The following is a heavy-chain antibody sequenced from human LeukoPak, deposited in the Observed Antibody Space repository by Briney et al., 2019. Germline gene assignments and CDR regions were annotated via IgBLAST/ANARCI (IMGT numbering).Heavy chain of an antibody. V-gene: IGHV3-53*05. D-gene: IGHD4-23*01. J-gene: IGHJ4*02. CDR1: GFTVSSNY. CDR3: ARDRGTVVTTPWY. Sequence: GGSLRLSCAASGFTVSSNYMSWVRQAPGKGLEWVSVIYSGGSTYYADSVKGRFTISRDNSKNTLYLQMNSLRAEDTAVYYCARDRGTVVTTPWYWGQGTLVTVSS. CDR2: IYSGGST.